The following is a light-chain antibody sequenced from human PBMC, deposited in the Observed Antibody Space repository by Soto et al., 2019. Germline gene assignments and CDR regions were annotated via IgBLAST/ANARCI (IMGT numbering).Light chain of an antibody. CDR1: QTISNTF. J-gene: IGKJ4*01. CDR3: QQYGVSPT. CDR2: GAS. Sequence: EIVLTQSPGTLSLSPGERATLSCRASQTISNTFLAWYQQRPGQAPRLLIYGASGRAAGIPDRFSGSGSGTDFTLSISRLEPEDFAVYYCQQYGVSPTFGGGTKVEFK. V-gene: IGKV3-20*01.